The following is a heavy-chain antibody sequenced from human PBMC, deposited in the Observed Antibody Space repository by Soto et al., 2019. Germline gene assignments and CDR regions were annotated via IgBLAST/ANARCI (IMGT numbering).Heavy chain of an antibody. CDR1: GYTFTAYY. J-gene: IGHJ4*02. CDR3: ARGGQWDFLSDY. V-gene: IGHV1-2*04. Sequence: ASVKLSCRASGYTFTAYYMHWVRQAPGQGHEWMGWINPNSGGTNYAQKFQGWVTMTRDTSISTAYMELSRLRSDDTAVYFCARGGQWDFLSDYWGQGTLVTVSS. D-gene: IGHD1-26*01. CDR2: INPNSGGT.